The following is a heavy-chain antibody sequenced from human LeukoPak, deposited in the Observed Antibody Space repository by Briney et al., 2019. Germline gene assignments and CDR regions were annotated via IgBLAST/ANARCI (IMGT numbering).Heavy chain of an antibody. CDR1: GFTFSTYA. Sequence: PGGSLRLSCSASGFTFSTYAMHWVRQAPGKGLEYVSAISSNGDNTYYADSVMGRFTISRHNSRNTLYLQMNSLRAEDTAVYYCARVDTVMAYYFDLWGQGTLVTVSS. CDR3: ARVDTVMAYYFDL. D-gene: IGHD5-18*01. J-gene: IGHJ4*02. V-gene: IGHV3-64*04. CDR2: ISSNGDNT.